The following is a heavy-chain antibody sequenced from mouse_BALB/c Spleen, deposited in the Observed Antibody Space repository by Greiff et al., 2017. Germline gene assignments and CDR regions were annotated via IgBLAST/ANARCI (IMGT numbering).Heavy chain of an antibody. CDR1: GYTFTSYW. Sequence: VQLQQPGAELVRPGASVKLSCKASGYTFTSYWINWVKQRPGQGLEWIGNIYPSDSYTNYNQKFKDKATLTVDKSSSTAYMQLSSPTSEDSAVYYCARWGRYDVIDYWGQGTTLTVSS. D-gene: IGHD2-14*01. J-gene: IGHJ2*01. CDR3: ARWGRYDVIDY. V-gene: IGHV1-69*02. CDR2: IYPSDSYT.